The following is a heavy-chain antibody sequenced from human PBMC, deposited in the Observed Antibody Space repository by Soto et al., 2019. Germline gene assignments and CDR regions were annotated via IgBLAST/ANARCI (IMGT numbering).Heavy chain of an antibody. V-gene: IGHV3-21*01. CDR2: ISSSSSYI. CDR1: GFTFSSYS. J-gene: IGHJ3*02. Sequence: LRLSCAASGFTFSSYSMNWVRQAPGKGLEWVSSISSSSSYIYYADSVKGRFTISRDNAKNSLYLQMNSLRAEDTAVYYCARDSFNRQSSGWYGDAFDIWGQGTMVSVS. CDR3: ARDSFNRQSSGWYGDAFDI. D-gene: IGHD6-19*01.